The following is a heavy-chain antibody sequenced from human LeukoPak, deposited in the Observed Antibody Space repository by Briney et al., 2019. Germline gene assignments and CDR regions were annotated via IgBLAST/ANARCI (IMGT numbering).Heavy chain of an antibody. Sequence: GGSLRLSWAASGFTFSSYWMSWVRQAPGKGLEWVANIKQDGSEKYYVDSVKGRFTISRDNAKNSLYLQMNSLRAEDTAVYYCARGKSGYAFDIWGQGTMVTVSS. CDR3: ARGKSGYAFDI. V-gene: IGHV3-7*01. D-gene: IGHD3-3*01. CDR1: GFTFSSYW. CDR2: IKQDGSEK. J-gene: IGHJ3*02.